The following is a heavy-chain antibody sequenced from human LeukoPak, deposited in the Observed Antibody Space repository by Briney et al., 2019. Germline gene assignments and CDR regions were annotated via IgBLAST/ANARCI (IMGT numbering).Heavy chain of an antibody. CDR2: ISYDGSNQ. D-gene: IGHD6-19*01. CDR1: GFIFGNYW. Sequence: GGSLRLSCAASGFIFGNYWMTWVRQAPGKGLEWVALISYDGSNQYYADSVKGRFTISRDNSKNTLYLQMNSLRVEDTAVYYCAKEYSSGWSDYWGQGTLVTVSS. CDR3: AKEYSSGWSDY. J-gene: IGHJ4*02. V-gene: IGHV3-30*18.